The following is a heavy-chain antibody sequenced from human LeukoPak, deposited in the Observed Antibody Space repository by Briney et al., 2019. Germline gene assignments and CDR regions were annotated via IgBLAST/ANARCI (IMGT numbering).Heavy chain of an antibody. Sequence: GGSLRPSCVASGFTFTTHWMSWVRQAPGKGLEWVANIHQDGSDKYYVDSVKGRFTISRDNAKNSLYLQMNSLRAEDTAVYFCARYGGSYLDYWGQGTLVTVSS. J-gene: IGHJ4*02. CDR2: IHQDGSDK. D-gene: IGHD1-26*01. V-gene: IGHV3-7*01. CDR1: GFTFTTHW. CDR3: ARYGGSYLDY.